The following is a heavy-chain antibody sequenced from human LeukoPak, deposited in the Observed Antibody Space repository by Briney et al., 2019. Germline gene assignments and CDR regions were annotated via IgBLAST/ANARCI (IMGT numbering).Heavy chain of an antibody. V-gene: IGHV4-39*07. J-gene: IGHJ4*02. CDR3: ADERVYDYGDYVGED. CDR2: IYYSGST. D-gene: IGHD4-17*01. CDR1: GGSISSSSYY. Sequence: SETLSLTCTVSGGSISSSSYYWGWIRQPPGKGLEWIGSIYYSGSTYYNPSLKSRVTISVDTSKNQFSLKLSSVTAADTAVCYCADERVYDYGDYVGEDWGQGTLVTVSS.